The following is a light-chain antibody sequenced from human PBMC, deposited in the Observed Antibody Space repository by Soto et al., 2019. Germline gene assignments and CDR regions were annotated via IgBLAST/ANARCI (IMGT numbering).Light chain of an antibody. J-gene: IGKJ1*01. CDR3: QQYGSSPRT. Sequence: EIELTQSPGTLSLSPGERATLSCRASQSVSSSYLAWYQQKPGQAPRLLIFGASSRATGIPDRFSGSGSETDFTLTISRLEPDDFAVYYCQQYGSSPRTFGQGTKVEFK. V-gene: IGKV3-20*01. CDR1: QSVSSSY. CDR2: GAS.